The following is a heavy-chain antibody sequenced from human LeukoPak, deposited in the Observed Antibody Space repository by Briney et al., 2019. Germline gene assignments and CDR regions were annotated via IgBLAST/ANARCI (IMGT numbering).Heavy chain of an antibody. V-gene: IGHV1-2*02. J-gene: IGHJ5*02. CDR1: GYTFTGYY. CDR3: AIPNYDFWSGLPNWFDP. Sequence: GASAKVSCKASGYTFTGYYMHWVGQAPGQGLEWMGWVNPNSGGTNYAQKFQGKVTMTRDTSISTAYMELSRLRSDDTAVYYCAIPNYDFWSGLPNWFDPWGQGTLVTVSS. D-gene: IGHD3-3*01. CDR2: VNPNSGGT.